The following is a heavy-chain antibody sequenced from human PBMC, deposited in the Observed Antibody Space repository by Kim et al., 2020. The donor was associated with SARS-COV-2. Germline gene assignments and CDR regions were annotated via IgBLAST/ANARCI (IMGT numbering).Heavy chain of an antibody. CDR3: ARSFRNAFDI. Sequence: SQTLSLTCAISGDSVSSNSVGWHWIRQSPSRGREWLGRTYYRSKWSTDYAVSVKSRIIINPDTTKNQFSLQLNSVTPEDTAVYYCARSFRNAFDIWGQGTMVTLSS. V-gene: IGHV6-1*01. CDR2: TYYRSKWST. CDR1: GDSVSSNSVG. J-gene: IGHJ3*02.